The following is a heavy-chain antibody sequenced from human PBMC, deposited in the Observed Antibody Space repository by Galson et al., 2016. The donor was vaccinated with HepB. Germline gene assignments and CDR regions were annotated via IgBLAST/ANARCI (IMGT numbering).Heavy chain of an antibody. V-gene: IGHV3-74*01. CDR1: GFNFSSYW. CDR3: ARADLSAFDI. Sequence: SLRLSCAASGFNFSSYWMHWVRQAPGKGLVWVSRVKSDGSSTYYADSVKGRFTISRDNAKKTVDLQMNSLRVDDTAVYYCARADLSAFDIWGQGTMVTVSS. J-gene: IGHJ3*02. D-gene: IGHD3/OR15-3a*01. CDR2: VKSDGSST.